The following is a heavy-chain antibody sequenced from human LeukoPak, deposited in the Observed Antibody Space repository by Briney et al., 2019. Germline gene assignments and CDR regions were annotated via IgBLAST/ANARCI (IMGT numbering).Heavy chain of an antibody. CDR1: GFTFSSYW. CDR2: INSDGSST. V-gene: IGHV3-74*01. Sequence: GGSLRLSCAASGFTFSSYWMHWVRQAPGKGLVWVSRINSDGSSTSYADSVKGRFTISRDNAKNTLYLQMDSLRAEDTAVYYCARDQAGGSYTFDYWGQGTLVTVSS. CDR3: ARDQAGGSYTFDY. J-gene: IGHJ4*02. D-gene: IGHD1-26*01.